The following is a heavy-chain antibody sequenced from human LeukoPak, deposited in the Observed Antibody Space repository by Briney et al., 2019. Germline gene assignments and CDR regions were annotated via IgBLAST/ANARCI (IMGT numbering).Heavy chain of an antibody. J-gene: IGHJ4*02. Sequence: SGGSLRLSCAASGFTFSSYAMSWVRQAPGKGLEWVSAISGSGGSTYYADSVKGRFTISRDNAKNSLYLQMNSLRAEDTAVYYCARDGSEYYDILTGYYFDYWGQGTLVTVSS. D-gene: IGHD3-9*01. CDR2: ISGSGGST. CDR3: ARDGSEYYDILTGYYFDY. V-gene: IGHV3-23*01. CDR1: GFTFSSYA.